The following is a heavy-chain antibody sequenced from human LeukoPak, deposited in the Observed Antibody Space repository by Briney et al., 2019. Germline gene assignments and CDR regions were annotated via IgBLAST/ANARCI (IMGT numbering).Heavy chain of an antibody. CDR1: GFTFSSYA. D-gene: IGHD4-17*01. CDR2: ISGSGGST. V-gene: IGHV3-23*01. Sequence: GGSLRLSCAASGFTFSSYAMSWVRRAPGKGLEWVSAISGSGGSTYYADSVKGRFTISRDNSKNTLYLQMNSLRAEDTAVYYCANPGGDRPFDYWGQGTLVTVSS. J-gene: IGHJ4*02. CDR3: ANPGGDRPFDY.